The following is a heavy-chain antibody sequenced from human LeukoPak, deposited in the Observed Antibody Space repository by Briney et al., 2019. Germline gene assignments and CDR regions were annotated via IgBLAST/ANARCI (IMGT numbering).Heavy chain of an antibody. CDR1: GFTFSNAW. D-gene: IGHD6-13*01. Sequence: GGSLRLSCAASGFTFSNAWMSWVRQAPGKGLEWVGRIKSKTDGGTTDYAAPVKGRFTISRDDSKNTLYLQMNSLKTEDTAVYYCTTTTTAAAREAYAFDIWGQGTMVTVSS. CDR2: IKSKTDGGTT. J-gene: IGHJ3*02. CDR3: TTTTTAAAREAYAFDI. V-gene: IGHV3-15*01.